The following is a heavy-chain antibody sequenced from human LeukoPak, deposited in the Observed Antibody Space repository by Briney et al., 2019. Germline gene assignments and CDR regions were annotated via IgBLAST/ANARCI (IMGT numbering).Heavy chain of an antibody. J-gene: IGHJ4*02. CDR2: ISTDGYTT. Sequence: GGSLRLSCAASALAFSAYKMHWVRQAPRKGLVWVSRISTDGYTTDYADFVQGRFTASRDNTKNTWSLEMNSLRAEDTAVYYCVVGGSPGYWGQGTLVTVSS. D-gene: IGHD2-15*01. V-gene: IGHV3-74*01. CDR3: VVGGSPGY. CDR1: ALAFSAYK.